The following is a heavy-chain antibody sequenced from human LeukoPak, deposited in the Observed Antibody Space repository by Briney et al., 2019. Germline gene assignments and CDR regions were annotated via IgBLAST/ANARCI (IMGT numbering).Heavy chain of an antibody. CDR3: ARISIYGSGSSYL. V-gene: IGHV3-23*01. D-gene: IGHD3-10*01. Sequence: GGSLGLSCAASGFTFNSYAMSWVRQAPGKGLEWVSAMSGNGGSTYYADSVKGRFTISRDNSKNTLYLQMHSLRADDTAVYYCARISIYGSGSSYLWGQGTLVTVSS. J-gene: IGHJ4*02. CDR1: GFTFNSYA. CDR2: MSGNGGST.